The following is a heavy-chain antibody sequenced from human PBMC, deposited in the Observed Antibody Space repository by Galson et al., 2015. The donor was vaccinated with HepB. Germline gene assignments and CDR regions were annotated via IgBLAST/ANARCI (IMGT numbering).Heavy chain of an antibody. D-gene: IGHD3-22*01. CDR3: ARRYYYENNGAYFDV. CDR1: GDSISRRH. J-gene: IGHJ2*01. Sequence: SETLSLTCLVSGDSISRRHWSWIRQSAGRGLEWLGRVHDFGDTAYNPSLQNRVTMSVDASKNEFSLKLASVTAADTAVYYCARRYYYENNGAYFDVWGRGALVTVSS. V-gene: IGHV4-4*07. CDR2: VHDFGDT.